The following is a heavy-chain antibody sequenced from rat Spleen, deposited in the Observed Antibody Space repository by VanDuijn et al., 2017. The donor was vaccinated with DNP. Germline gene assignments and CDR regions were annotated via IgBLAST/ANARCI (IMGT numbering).Heavy chain of an antibody. CDR1: GFIFSNYW. V-gene: IGHV5-31*01. Sequence: EVQLVESGGGPVQPGRSLKLSCVASGFIFSNYWMTWIRQAPGKGLEWVASISNAGDNIYYSDSVRGRFSLSRDNAQSTLYLQVNSLRSEDTATYYCTRRGGTFFDYWGQGVMVTVSS. CDR2: ISNAGDNI. CDR3: TRRGGTFFDY. D-gene: IGHD5-1*01. J-gene: IGHJ2*01.